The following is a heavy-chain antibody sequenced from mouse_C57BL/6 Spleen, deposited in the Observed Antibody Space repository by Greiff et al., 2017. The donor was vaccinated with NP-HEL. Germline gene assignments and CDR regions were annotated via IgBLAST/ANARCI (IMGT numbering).Heavy chain of an antibody. Sequence: QVQLQQPGAELVKPGASVKMSCKASGYTFTSYWITWVKQRPGQGLEWIGDIYPGSGSTNYNEKFKSKATMTVDTSSSTAYMQLSSLTSEDSAVYYCARCGDGSSLDAMDYWGQGTSVTVSS. D-gene: IGHD1-1*01. CDR3: ARCGDGSSLDAMDY. V-gene: IGHV1-55*01. CDR1: GYTFTSYW. J-gene: IGHJ4*01. CDR2: IYPGSGST.